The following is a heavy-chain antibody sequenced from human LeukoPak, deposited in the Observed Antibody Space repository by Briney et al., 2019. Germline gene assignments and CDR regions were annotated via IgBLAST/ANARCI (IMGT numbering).Heavy chain of an antibody. J-gene: IGHJ5*02. V-gene: IGHV3-21*01. CDR2: ISGTSTYI. CDR3: ARGGPRGYGPGRGWFDP. CDR1: GFTFSSYT. Sequence: KTGGSLRLSCAASGFTFSSYTMNWVRQAPGKGLEWVSSISGTSTYIHDADSVKGRFTVFRDNANKSLYLQMNSLRAEDTAMYYCARGGPRGYGPGRGWFDPWGQGTLVTVSS. D-gene: IGHD3-10*01.